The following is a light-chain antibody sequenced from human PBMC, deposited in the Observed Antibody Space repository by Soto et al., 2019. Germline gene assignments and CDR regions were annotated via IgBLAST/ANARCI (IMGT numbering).Light chain of an antibody. Sequence: ENVLTQSPATLSLSPGEEATLSCRASQSISRNLAWYQHKPGQAPRLLIFDASNRATGIPSRFSGSGSGTEFTLTISSLQPDDFATYYCQQYSTYTPRTFGQGTKVDIK. V-gene: IGKV3-11*01. CDR1: QSISRN. CDR2: DAS. J-gene: IGKJ1*01. CDR3: QQYSTYTPRT.